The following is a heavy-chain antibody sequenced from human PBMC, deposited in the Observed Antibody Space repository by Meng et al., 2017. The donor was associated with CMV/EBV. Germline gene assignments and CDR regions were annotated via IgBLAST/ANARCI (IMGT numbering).Heavy chain of an antibody. CDR2: IIPIFGTA. D-gene: IGHD1-26*01. CDR1: GGTFSSYA. Sequence: SVKVSCKASGGTFSSYAISWVRQAPGQGLEWMGGIIPIFGTANCAQKFQGRVTITTDESTSTAYMELSSLRSEDTAVYYCARAEWELLSITSSWFDPWGQGTLVTVSS. J-gene: IGHJ5*02. V-gene: IGHV1-69*05. CDR3: ARAEWELLSITSSWFDP.